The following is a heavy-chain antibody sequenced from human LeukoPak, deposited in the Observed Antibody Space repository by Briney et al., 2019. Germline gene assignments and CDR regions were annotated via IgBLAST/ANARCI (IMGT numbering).Heavy chain of an antibody. CDR3: ARVSSSWYQDWYFDL. CDR1: NGSILSDY. D-gene: IGHD6-13*01. Sequence: SETLSLTCTVSNGSILSDYWSWIRQPPGKGLEFIGYVYKTGSANYNSSLRSRVSISIDTSKNQFSLKLRSVTAADTAVYYCARVSSSWYQDWYFDLWGRGTLVTVSS. CDR2: VYKTGSA. J-gene: IGHJ2*01. V-gene: IGHV4-59*12.